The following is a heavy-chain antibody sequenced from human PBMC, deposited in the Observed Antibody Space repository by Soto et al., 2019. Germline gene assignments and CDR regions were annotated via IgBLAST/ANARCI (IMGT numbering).Heavy chain of an antibody. CDR3: AREFRGRLDAFDI. CDR1: GFTFSSYG. CDR2: IWYDGSNK. Sequence: GGSLRLSCAASGFTFSSYGMHWVRQAPCKGLELLAVIWYDGSNKYYADSVKGRFTISRDNSKNTLYLQMNSLRAEDTAVYYCAREFRGRLDAFDIWGQGTMVTVSS. V-gene: IGHV3-33*01. J-gene: IGHJ3*02. D-gene: IGHD2-15*01.